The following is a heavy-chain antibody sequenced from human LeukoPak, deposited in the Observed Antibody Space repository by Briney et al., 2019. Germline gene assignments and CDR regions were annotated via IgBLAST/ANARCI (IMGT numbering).Heavy chain of an antibody. CDR2: IYDSGST. V-gene: IGHV4-59*08. CDR3: ASSTLYYGMDA. D-gene: IGHD3-16*01. Sequence: SETLSLTCTVSGGSISSYYWSWIRQPPGKGLEWIGYIYDSGSTNYNPSLKSRVTISVDTSKNQFSLKLSSVTAADTAVYYCASSTLYYGMDAWGQGTTVTVSS. J-gene: IGHJ6*02. CDR1: GGSISSYY.